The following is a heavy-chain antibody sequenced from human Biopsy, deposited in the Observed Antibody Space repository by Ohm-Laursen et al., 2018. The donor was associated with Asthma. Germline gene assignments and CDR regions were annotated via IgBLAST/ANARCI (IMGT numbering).Heavy chain of an antibody. V-gene: IGHV4-59*01. CDR3: AREVVSSGFYFDS. J-gene: IGHJ4*02. D-gene: IGHD3-22*01. CDR1: GGSIRNYY. Sequence: SDTLSLTCTVSGGSIRNYYWSWIRQPQGQRLEFIGYIYTSGSTNYNPSLKSRVTISADTSMNQFSLKLSSVTAADTAVYYCAREVVSSGFYFDSWGQGTLVTVSS. CDR2: IYTSGST.